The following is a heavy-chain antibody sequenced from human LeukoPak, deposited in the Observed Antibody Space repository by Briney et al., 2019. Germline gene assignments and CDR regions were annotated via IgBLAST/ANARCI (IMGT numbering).Heavy chain of an antibody. CDR1: GGTFSSYA. Sequence: ASVKVSCKVSGGTFSSYAISWVRQAPGQGLEWMGGIIPIFGTANYAQKFQGRVTITADESTSTAYMELSSLRSEDTAVYYCASSAAYCSGGSCYANWGQGTLVTVSS. CDR3: ASSAAYCSGGSCYAN. D-gene: IGHD2-15*01. V-gene: IGHV1-69*13. J-gene: IGHJ4*02. CDR2: IIPIFGTA.